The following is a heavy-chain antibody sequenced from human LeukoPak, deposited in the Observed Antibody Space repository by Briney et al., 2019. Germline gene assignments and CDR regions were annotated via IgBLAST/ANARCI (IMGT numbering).Heavy chain of an antibody. CDR3: TRWDCTTTGCYPFDY. V-gene: IGHV3-73*01. CDR1: GFTFSGSA. D-gene: IGHD2-2*01. CDR2: IRDKANSYAT. Sequence: PGGSLRLSCAASGFTFSGSAIHWVRQASGKGLEWVGRIRDKANSYATAYIASVKGRFTISRDDSKNTAYLQISSLKTEDTAVYYCTRWDCTTTGCYPFDYWGQGTLVTVSS. J-gene: IGHJ4*02.